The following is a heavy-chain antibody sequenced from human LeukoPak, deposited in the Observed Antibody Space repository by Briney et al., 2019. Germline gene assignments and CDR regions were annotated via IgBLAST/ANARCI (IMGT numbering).Heavy chain of an antibody. D-gene: IGHD6-19*01. Sequence: GRSLRLSCAASGFTFSSYGMHWVRQAPGKGLEWVAVISYDGSNKYYADSVKGRFTISRDNSKNTLYLQMNSLRAEDTAVYYCAKDKQWLARRYYYGMDVWGQGTTVTVSS. J-gene: IGHJ6*02. CDR1: GFTFSSYG. CDR3: AKDKQWLARRYYYGMDV. CDR2: ISYDGSNK. V-gene: IGHV3-30*18.